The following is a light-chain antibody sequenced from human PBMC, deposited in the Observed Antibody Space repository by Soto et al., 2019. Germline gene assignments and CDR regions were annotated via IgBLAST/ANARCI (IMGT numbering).Light chain of an antibody. V-gene: IGKV3-11*01. CDR1: QSVTNY. Sequence: EIFLTQSPDTLSLSPGARAPLSCRARQSVTNYIAWYQQRPGQAPRLLIYDASNRATGVPARFSGSGSGTDFTLTISDLEPADFGLYYCQQRLNWPPGFGQGTKVDIK. CDR3: QQRLNWPPG. J-gene: IGKJ1*01. CDR2: DAS.